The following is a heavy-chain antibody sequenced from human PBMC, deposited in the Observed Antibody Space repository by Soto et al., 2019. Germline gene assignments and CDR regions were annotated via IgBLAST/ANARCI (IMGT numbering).Heavy chain of an antibody. Sequence: SVKVSCKASGGTFSSYAISWVRQAPGQGLEWMGGIIPIFGTANYAQKFQGRVTITADKSTSTAYMELSSLRSEDTAMYYCARGDSSGYYILYYYYGMDVRGQGPKVTVSS. CDR1: GGTFSSYA. D-gene: IGHD3-22*01. CDR3: ARGDSSGYYILYYYYGMDV. V-gene: IGHV1-69*06. J-gene: IGHJ6*02. CDR2: IIPIFGTA.